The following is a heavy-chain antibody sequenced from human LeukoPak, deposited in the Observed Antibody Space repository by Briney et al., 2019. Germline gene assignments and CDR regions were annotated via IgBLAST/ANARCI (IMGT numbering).Heavy chain of an antibody. Sequence: ASVKVSCKASGYTFTSYDINWVRQATGQGLEWMGWVNPNSGHTGDAQKFQGRVTMTRNTSISTAYMELSSLRSEDTAVYYCARGAPGSYCSGGSCPYFDYWGQGTLVSVSS. V-gene: IGHV1-8*01. CDR1: GYTFTSYD. D-gene: IGHD2-15*01. J-gene: IGHJ4*02. CDR3: ARGAPGSYCSGGSCPYFDY. CDR2: VNPNSGHT.